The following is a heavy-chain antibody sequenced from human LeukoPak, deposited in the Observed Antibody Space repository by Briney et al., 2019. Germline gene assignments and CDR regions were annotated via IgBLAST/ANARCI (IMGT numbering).Heavy chain of an antibody. J-gene: IGHJ4*02. V-gene: IGHV1-18*01. CDR3: ARDADILTADASTPFDY. Sequence: ASVKVSCKASGYTFTSYGINWVRQAPGQGLEWMGWISVYNGNTNYAQKLQGRVTITTDTFTRTAYMEVRSLRSDDTAVYYCARDADILTADASTPFDYWGQGTLVTVST. D-gene: IGHD3-9*01. CDR2: ISVYNGNT. CDR1: GYTFTSYG.